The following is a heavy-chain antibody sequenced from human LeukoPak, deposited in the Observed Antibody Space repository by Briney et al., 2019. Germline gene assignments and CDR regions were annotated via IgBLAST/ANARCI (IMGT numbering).Heavy chain of an antibody. CDR1: GGTFSSYA. Sequence: VASVKVSCKTSGGTFSSYAISWVRQAPGQGLEWMGRIIPILGIANYAQKFQGRVTITADKSTSTAYMELSSLRSEDTAVYYCARGESAGTLDYWGQGTLGTVSS. CDR3: ARGESAGTLDY. V-gene: IGHV1-69*04. D-gene: IGHD2/OR15-2a*01. CDR2: IIPILGIA. J-gene: IGHJ4*02.